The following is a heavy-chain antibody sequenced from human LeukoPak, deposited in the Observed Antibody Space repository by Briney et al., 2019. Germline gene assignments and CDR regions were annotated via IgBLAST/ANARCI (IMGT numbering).Heavy chain of an antibody. CDR3: ARGVGGLVFGAGIDD. CDR1: GDSVSSNSAA. D-gene: IGHD6-19*01. Sequence: SQTLSLTCAISGDSVSSNSAAWNWMRQSPSRDLEWLGRTYYRSKWYNDYAVSVKSRITINPDTSKNQFSLQLNSVTPEDTAVYYCARGVGGLVFGAGIDDWGQGTLVTVSS. J-gene: IGHJ4*02. CDR2: TYYRSKWYN. V-gene: IGHV6-1*01.